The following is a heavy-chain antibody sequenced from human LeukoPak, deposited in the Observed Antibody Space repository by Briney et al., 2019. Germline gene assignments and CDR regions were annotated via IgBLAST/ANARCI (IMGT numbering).Heavy chain of an antibody. CDR3: ASTDCTNGVCYTCDY. CDR1: RGTFSSYA. V-gene: IGHV1-69*05. CDR2: IIPIFGTA. J-gene: IGHJ4*02. D-gene: IGHD2-8*01. Sequence: SVKVSCKASRGTFSSYAISWVRQAPGQGLEWMGRIIPIFGTANYAQKFQGRVTITTDESTSTAYMELGSLRSEDTAVYYCASTDCTNGVCYTCDYWGQGTLVTVSS.